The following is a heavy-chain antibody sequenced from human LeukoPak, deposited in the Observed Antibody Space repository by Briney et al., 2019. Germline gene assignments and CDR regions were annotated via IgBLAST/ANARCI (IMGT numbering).Heavy chain of an antibody. D-gene: IGHD3-10*01. J-gene: IGHJ4*02. CDR3: AISGLGFGEFRGLDY. CDR2: IGGTGGDT. CDR1: RFTFSDFA. Sequence: GGSLRLSCAASRFTFSDFAMSWVRQAPGKGLEWVSTIGGTGGDTYYADSVKGRFTISRDTSKNALYLQMNSLRAEDTAVYYCAISGLGFGEFRGLDYWGQGTLVTVSS. V-gene: IGHV3-23*01.